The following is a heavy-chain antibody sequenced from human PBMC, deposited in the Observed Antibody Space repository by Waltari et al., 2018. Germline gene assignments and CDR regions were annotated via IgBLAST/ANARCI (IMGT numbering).Heavy chain of an antibody. J-gene: IGHJ3*01. Sequence: EVQLRQSGAELRKPGTPVKISCKASGYTFSDYYIHWVQQAPGKGLQWVGLVDPEDGQAIYAEKFQGRVTITADTSTDTAYLELSSLTSEDTAFYYCAAALGGGISASRPFHFWGQGTMITVSS. CDR1: GYTFSDYY. CDR2: VDPEDGQA. CDR3: AAALGGGISASRPFHF. V-gene: IGHV1-69-2*01. D-gene: IGHD3-10*01.